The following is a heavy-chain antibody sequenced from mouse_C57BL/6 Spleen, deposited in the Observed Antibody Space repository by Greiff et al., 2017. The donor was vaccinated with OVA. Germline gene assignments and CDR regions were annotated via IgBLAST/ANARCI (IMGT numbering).Heavy chain of an antibody. Sequence: EVMLVESGGDLVKPGGSLKLSCAASGFTFSSYGMSWVRQTPDKRLEWVATISSGGSYTYYPDSVKGRFTISRDNAKNTLYLQMSSLKSEDTAMYYCARHIVGLDYWGQGTTLTVSS. D-gene: IGHD4-1*01. CDR3: ARHIVGLDY. J-gene: IGHJ2*01. CDR2: ISSGGSYT. CDR1: GFTFSSYG. V-gene: IGHV5-6*01.